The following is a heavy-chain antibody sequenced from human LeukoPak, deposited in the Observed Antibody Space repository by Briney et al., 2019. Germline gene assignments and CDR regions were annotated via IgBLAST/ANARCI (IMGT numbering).Heavy chain of an antibody. J-gene: IGHJ3*02. V-gene: IGHV4-34*01. Sequence: SETLSLTCAVYGGSFSGYYWSWIRQPPGKGLEWIGEINHSGSTNYNPSLKSRVTISVDTSKNQFSLKLSSVTAADTAVYYCARDGGVAAAGMDAFDIWGQGTMVTVSS. CDR1: GGSFSGYY. D-gene: IGHD6-13*01. CDR3: ARDGGVAAAGMDAFDI. CDR2: INHSGST.